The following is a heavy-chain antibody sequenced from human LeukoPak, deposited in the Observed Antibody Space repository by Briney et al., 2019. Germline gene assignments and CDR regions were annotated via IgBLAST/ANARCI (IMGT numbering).Heavy chain of an antibody. CDR2: ISTSSSTT. CDR3: ARALMITFGGVIVSAAFDI. CDR1: GFTFDDYA. D-gene: IGHD3-16*02. V-gene: IGHV3-48*01. J-gene: IGHJ3*02. Sequence: GRSLRLSCAASGFTFDDYAMHWVRQAPGKGLEWVSYISTSSSTTYYADSVKGRFTISRDNAKNSLYLQMNSLRAEDTAVYYCARALMITFGGVIVSAAFDIWGQGTMVTVSS.